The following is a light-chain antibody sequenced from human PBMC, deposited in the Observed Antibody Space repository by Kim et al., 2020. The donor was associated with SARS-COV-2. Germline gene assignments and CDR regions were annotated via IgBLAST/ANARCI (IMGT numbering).Light chain of an antibody. CDR2: EVS. Sequence: QSALTQPPSASRSPGQSVTISCTGTSSDVGGYKYVSWYQQHPGKAPKLMIYEVSKRPSGVPDRFSGSKSGNTASLTVSGLQAEDEADYYCSSYAGSNNVFGTGTKVTVL. CDR1: SSDVGGYKY. CDR3: SSYAGSNNV. V-gene: IGLV2-8*02. J-gene: IGLJ1*01.